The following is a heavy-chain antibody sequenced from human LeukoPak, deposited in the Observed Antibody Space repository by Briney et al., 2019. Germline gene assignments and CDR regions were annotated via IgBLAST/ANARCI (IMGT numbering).Heavy chain of an antibody. D-gene: IGHD3-22*01. Sequence: SETLSLTCTVSGGSISSGAYYWSWIRQPPGKGLEWIGYIYYSGSTYYNPSLKSRVTISVDTSKNQFSLKLSSVTAADTAVYYCARDSGMGYDSSGYWDYWGQGTLVTVSS. CDR1: GGSISSGAYY. J-gene: IGHJ4*02. CDR2: IYYSGST. V-gene: IGHV4-30-4*01. CDR3: ARDSGMGYDSSGYWDY.